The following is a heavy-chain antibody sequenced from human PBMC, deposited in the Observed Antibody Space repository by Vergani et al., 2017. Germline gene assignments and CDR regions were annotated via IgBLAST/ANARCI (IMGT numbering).Heavy chain of an antibody. CDR1: GFTFSSYG. J-gene: IGHJ4*02. V-gene: IGHV3-33*01. CDR3: AREYYSGYDWRPYFDY. Sequence: QVQLVESGGGVVQPGRSLRLSCAASGFTFSSYGMHWVRQAPGKGLGWVAVIWYDGSNKYYADSVKGRFTISRDNSKNTLYLQMNSLRAEDTAVYYCAREYYSGYDWRPYFDYWGQGTLVTVSS. CDR2: IWYDGSNK. D-gene: IGHD5-12*01.